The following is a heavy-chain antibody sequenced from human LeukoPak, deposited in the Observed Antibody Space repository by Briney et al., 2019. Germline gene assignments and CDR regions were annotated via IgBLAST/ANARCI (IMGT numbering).Heavy chain of an antibody. D-gene: IGHD3-10*01. CDR2: IYTSGST. J-gene: IGHJ5*02. V-gene: IGHV4-4*07. Sequence: PSETLSLTCTVPGGSISSYYWSWIRQPAGKGLEWIGRIYTSGSTNYNPSLKSRVTISVDTSKSQFSLKLSSVTAADTAVYYCARVLYGSGNNRFDPWGQGTLVTVSS. CDR3: ARVLYGSGNNRFDP. CDR1: GGSISSYY.